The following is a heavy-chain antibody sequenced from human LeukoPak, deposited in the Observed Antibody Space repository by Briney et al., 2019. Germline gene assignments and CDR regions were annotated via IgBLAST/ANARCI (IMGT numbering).Heavy chain of an antibody. CDR1: GFTFRRYS. D-gene: IGHD2-15*01. V-gene: IGHV3-48*02. CDR2: ISSSSSTI. CDR3: ARDVSGGSCYLGCWFDP. Sequence: VGSLRLSCAASGFTFRRYSMNWVRQAPGKGLEWVSYISSSSSTISYAESVKGRFTISRDNAKNSLYLQMNSLRDEDTAVYYCARDVSGGSCYLGCWFDPWGQGTLVTVSS. J-gene: IGHJ5*02.